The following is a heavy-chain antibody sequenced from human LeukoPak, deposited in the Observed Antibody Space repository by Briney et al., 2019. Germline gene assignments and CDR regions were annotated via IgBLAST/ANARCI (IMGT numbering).Heavy chain of an antibody. CDR3: ARALGFSGLPNDAFDI. CDR2: IIPIFGTA. D-gene: IGHD1-26*01. Sequence: ASVKASCKASGGTFSSYAISWVRQAPGQGLEWMGGIIPIFGTANYAQKFQGRVTITADESTSTAYMELSSLRSEDTAVYYCARALGFSGLPNDAFDIWGQGTMVTVSS. V-gene: IGHV1-69*13. J-gene: IGHJ3*02. CDR1: GGTFSSYA.